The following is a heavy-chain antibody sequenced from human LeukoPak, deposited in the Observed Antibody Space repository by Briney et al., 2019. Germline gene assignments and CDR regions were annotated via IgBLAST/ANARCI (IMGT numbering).Heavy chain of an antibody. D-gene: IGHD1-26*01. V-gene: IGHV3-53*01. CDR3: ARGLSGSDHYFDY. Sequence: GGSLRLSCAVSGFTVSSNYMSWVCQAPGKGLEWVSVIYSGGSTYYADSVKGGFTISTDNSKNTLYLQVNSLRAEDTAVYYCARGLSGSDHYFDYWGQGTLVTVSS. J-gene: IGHJ4*02. CDR2: IYSGGST. CDR1: GFTVSSNY.